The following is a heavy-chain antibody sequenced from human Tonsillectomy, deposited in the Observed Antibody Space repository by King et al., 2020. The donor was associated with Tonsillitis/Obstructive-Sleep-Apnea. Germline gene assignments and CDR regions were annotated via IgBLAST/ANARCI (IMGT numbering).Heavy chain of an antibody. D-gene: IGHD3-10*01. CDR3: AREGGSFGELYFNWFDP. CDR2: INHSGST. Sequence: VQLQQWGAGLLKPSETLSLTCAVYGGSFSGYYWSWIRQPPGKGLEWIGEINHSGSTNYNPSLKSRVTISVDTSKNQFSLKLSSVNAADTAVYYCAREGGSFGELYFNWFDPWGQGTLVTVSS. V-gene: IGHV4-34*01. CDR1: GGSFSGYY. J-gene: IGHJ5*02.